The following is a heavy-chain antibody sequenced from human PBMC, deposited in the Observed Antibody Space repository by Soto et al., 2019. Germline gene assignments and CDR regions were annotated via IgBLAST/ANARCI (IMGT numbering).Heavy chain of an antibody. D-gene: IGHD2-15*01. V-gene: IGHV4-31*03. Sequence: YQTLSLTCMASADSIRDCGYYWAWIRQRPGQGLELMGYIYFTGKANYTPSPENRLTMAVDMSRRQLYLRLTSVTAADTAGYFCAKDPSPQPIRAVTPEWFDPWGQGMAVTVSS. CDR3: AKDPSPQPIRAVTPEWFDP. CDR2: IYFTGKA. J-gene: IGHJ5*02. CDR1: ADSIRDCGYY.